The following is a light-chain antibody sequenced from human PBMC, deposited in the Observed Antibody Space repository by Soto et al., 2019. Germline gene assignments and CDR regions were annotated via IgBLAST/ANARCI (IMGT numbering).Light chain of an antibody. V-gene: IGKV3-11*01. J-gene: IGKJ1*01. CDR1: QSIGDY. Sequence: EIVLTQSPATLSLSRGERATLSCRASQSIGDYLAWYQQRPGQAPRLLIYDASSRATGIPARFRGSGSRTDFTLPFTFLEPEPFAVYYFQYCNIWRTFGRGTKVE. CDR3: QYCNIWRT. CDR2: DAS.